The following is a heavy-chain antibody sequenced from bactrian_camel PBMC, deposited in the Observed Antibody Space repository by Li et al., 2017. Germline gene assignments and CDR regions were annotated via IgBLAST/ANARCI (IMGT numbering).Heavy chain of an antibody. V-gene: IGHV3S53*01. CDR1: GYGYRTYC. D-gene: IGHD1*01. J-gene: IGHJ4*01. Sequence: HVQLVESGGGSVQAGGSLRLSCAVLGYGYRTYCMEWFRQAPGKESEAVATIDSDGSATYVDSVKGRFTISLDNAKNSVDLQMNSLKPDDTAVYYCAATGQMLSVAGCRTQGTQVAVS. CDR2: IDSDGSA.